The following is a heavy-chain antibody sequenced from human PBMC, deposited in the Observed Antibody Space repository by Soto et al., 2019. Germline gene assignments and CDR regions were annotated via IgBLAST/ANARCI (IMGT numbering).Heavy chain of an antibody. J-gene: IGHJ5*02. D-gene: IGHD2-15*01. CDR2: ISASIGHT. Sequence: GASVKVCCKASGYVFNGYAITWVRQAPGQGLEWVGWISASIGHTNYAHSFQGRVTMTTDRSTTTASMELRSLRSDDAAVYYCARASYCSGGTCTNWFDTWGQGTQLTVSS. CDR3: ARASYCSGGTCTNWFDT. V-gene: IGHV1-18*01. CDR1: GYVFNGYA.